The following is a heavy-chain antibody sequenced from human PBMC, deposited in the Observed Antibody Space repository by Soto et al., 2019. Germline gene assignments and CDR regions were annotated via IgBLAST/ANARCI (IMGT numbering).Heavy chain of an antibody. D-gene: IGHD3-10*01. CDR3: AAPSMVRGVRTAMDV. Sequence: SVKVSWKASGFTFTSSAVQWVRQARGQRLEWIGWIVVGSGNTNYAQKFQERVTITRDMSTSTAYMELSSLRSEDTAVYYCAAPSMVRGVRTAMDVWGQGTTVTVSS. CDR2: IVVGSGNT. V-gene: IGHV1-58*01. J-gene: IGHJ6*02. CDR1: GFTFTSSA.